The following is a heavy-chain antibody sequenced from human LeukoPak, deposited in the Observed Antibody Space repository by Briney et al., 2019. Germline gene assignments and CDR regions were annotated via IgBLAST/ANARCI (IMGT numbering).Heavy chain of an antibody. D-gene: IGHD6-13*01. CDR2: ISYDGSNK. CDR3: ARDSLRQQLVMDY. CDR1: GFTFSSYA. J-gene: IGHJ4*02. Sequence: GGSLRLSCAASGFTFSSYAVHWVRQAPGKGLEWVAVISYDGSNKYYAASVKGRFTISRDNSKNTLYLQMNSLRAEDTAVYYCARDSLRQQLVMDYWGQGTLVTVSP. V-gene: IGHV3-30-3*01.